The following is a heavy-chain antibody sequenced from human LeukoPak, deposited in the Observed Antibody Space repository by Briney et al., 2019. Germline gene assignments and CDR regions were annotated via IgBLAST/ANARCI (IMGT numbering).Heavy chain of an antibody. V-gene: IGHV3-11*04. CDR3: ARDYGPTYYYYYGMDV. Sequence: GGSLRLSCAASGFTFSDYYMSWIRQAPGKGLEWVSYISSSGSTIYYADSVKGRFTISRDNAKNSLYLQMNSLRAEDTAVYYCARDYGPTYYYYYGMDVWGQGTTVTVSS. CDR2: ISSSGSTI. J-gene: IGHJ6*02. D-gene: IGHD3-10*01. CDR1: GFTFSDYY.